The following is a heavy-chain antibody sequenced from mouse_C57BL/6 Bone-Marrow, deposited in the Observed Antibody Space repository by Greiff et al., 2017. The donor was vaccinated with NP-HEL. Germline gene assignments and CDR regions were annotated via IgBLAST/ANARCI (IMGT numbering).Heavy chain of an antibody. D-gene: IGHD1-1*01. CDR2: IWSGGST. J-gene: IGHJ4*01. CDR3: ARGTTVVATEAMDY. CDR1: GFSLTSYG. Sequence: VHLVESGPGLVQPSQSLSITCTVSGFSLTSYGVHWVRQSPGKGLEWLGVIWSGGSTDYNAAFISRLSISKDNSKSQVFFKMNSLQADDTAIYYCARGTTVVATEAMDYWGQGTSVTVSS. V-gene: IGHV2-2*01.